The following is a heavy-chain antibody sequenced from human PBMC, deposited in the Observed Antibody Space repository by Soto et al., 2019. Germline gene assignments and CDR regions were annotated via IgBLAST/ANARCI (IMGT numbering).Heavy chain of an antibody. V-gene: IGHV3-48*02. Sequence: GGSLILSCAASGFTFSSYSMNWVRQAPGKGLEWVSYISSSSSTIYYADSVKGRFTISRDNAKNSLYLQMNSLRDEDTAVYYCARDHGYYDSSGYYWGAFDIWGQGTMVTVSS. CDR2: ISSSSSTI. CDR3: ARDHGYYDSSGYYWGAFDI. D-gene: IGHD3-22*01. J-gene: IGHJ3*02. CDR1: GFTFSSYS.